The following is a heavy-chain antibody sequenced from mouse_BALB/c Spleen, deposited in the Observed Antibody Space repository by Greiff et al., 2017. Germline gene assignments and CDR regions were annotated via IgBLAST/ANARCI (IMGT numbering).Heavy chain of an antibody. V-gene: IGHV5-17*02. D-gene: IGHD2-3*01. CDR2: ISSGSSTI. CDR1: GFTFSSFG. J-gene: IGHJ4*01. CDR3: ANDGYGAMDY. Sequence: EVQLVESGGGLVQPGGSRKLSCEASGFTFSSFGMHWVRQAPEKGLEWVAYISSGSSTIYYADTVKGRFTISRDNPKNTLFLQMTSLRSEDTAMYYCANDGYGAMDYWGQGTSVTVSS.